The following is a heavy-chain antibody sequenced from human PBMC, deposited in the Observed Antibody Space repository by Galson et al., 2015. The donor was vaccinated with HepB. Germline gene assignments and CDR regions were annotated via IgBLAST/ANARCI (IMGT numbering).Heavy chain of an antibody. CDR3: AREAVAAPDY. CDR1: GFTFSSYW. D-gene: IGHD6-19*01. J-gene: IGHJ4*02. Sequence: SLRLSCAASGFTFSSYWMSWVRQAPGKGLEWVSYISSSGSTIYYADSVKGRFTISRDNAKNSLYLQMNSLRAEDTAVYYCAREAVAAPDYWGPGTLVTVSS. V-gene: IGHV3-11*01. CDR2: ISSSGSTI.